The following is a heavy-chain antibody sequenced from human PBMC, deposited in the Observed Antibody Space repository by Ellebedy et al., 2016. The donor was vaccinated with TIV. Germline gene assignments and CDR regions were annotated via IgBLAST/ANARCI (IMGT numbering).Heavy chain of an antibody. V-gene: IGHV3-23*01. CDR3: AKDPTAVAGPRVDY. CDR2: ISGSGGST. J-gene: IGHJ4*02. D-gene: IGHD6-19*01. Sequence: GESLKISCAASGFTFSSYAMSRVRQAPGKGLEWVSAISGSGGSTYYADSVKGRFTISRDNSKNPLYLQMNSLRAEDTAVYYCAKDPTAVAGPRVDYWGQGTLVTVSS. CDR1: GFTFSSYA.